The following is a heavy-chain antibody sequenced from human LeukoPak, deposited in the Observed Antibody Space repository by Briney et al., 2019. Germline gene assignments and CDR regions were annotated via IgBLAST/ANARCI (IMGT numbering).Heavy chain of an antibody. D-gene: IGHD1-14*01. V-gene: IGHV1-69*13. CDR1: GGTFSSYA. J-gene: IGHJ1*01. Sequence: SVRVSCKASGGTFSSYAISWVRQAPGQGLEWMGGIIPIFGTAKYAQKFQGRVTITADESTSTAYMELSSLRSEDTAVYYCARDSSDFRNLIPHWGQGTLVTVSS. CDR2: IIPIFGTA. CDR3: ARDSSDFRNLIPH.